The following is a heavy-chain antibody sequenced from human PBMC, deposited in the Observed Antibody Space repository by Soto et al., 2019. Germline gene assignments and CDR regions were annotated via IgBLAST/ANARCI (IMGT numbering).Heavy chain of an antibody. V-gene: IGHV3-9*01. CDR3: AKGGSARDYYYGMDV. J-gene: IGHJ6*02. CDR2: ISWNSGSI. CDR1: GFTFDDYA. Sequence: GGSLRLSCAASGFTFDDYAMHWVRQAPGKGLEWVSGISWNSGSIGYADSVKGRFTISRDNAKNSLYLQMNSLRAEDTALYYCAKGGSARDYYYGMDVWGQVTTVTVSS. D-gene: IGHD2-15*01.